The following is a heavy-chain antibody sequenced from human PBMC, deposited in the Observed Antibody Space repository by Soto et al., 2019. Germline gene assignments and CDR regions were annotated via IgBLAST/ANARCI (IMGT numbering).Heavy chain of an antibody. CDR1: GGSFSGYY. J-gene: IGHJ4*02. V-gene: IGHV4-34*01. CDR2: INHSGST. CDR3: ARSRRRPLRGPQYHFDY. D-gene: IGHD4-17*01. Sequence: KTSETLSLTCAVYGGSFSGYYWSWIRQPPGKGLEWIGEINHSGSTNYNPSLKSRVTISVDTSKNQFSLKLSSVTAADTAVYYCARSRRRPLRGPQYHFDYWGQGTLVTVSS.